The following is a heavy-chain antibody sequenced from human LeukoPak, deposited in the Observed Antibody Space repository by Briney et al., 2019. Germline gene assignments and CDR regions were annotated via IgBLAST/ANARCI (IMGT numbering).Heavy chain of an antibody. Sequence: GRSLRLSCAASGFTFSSYGMHWVRQAPGKGLEWVAVIWYDGSNKYYADSVKGRFTISRDNSKNTLYLQMNSLRAEDTAVYYCARDGDYFLRYFDYWGQGTLVTLSS. CDR1: GFTFSSYG. D-gene: IGHD4-17*01. CDR3: ARDGDYFLRYFDY. CDR2: IWYDGSNK. J-gene: IGHJ4*02. V-gene: IGHV3-33*01.